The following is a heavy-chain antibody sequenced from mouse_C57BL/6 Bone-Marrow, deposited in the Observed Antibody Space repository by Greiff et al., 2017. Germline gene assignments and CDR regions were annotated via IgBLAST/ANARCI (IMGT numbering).Heavy chain of an antibody. J-gene: IGHJ2*01. D-gene: IGHD1-1*01. Sequence: EVMLVESGGGLVKPGGSLKLSCAASGFTFSSYAMSWVRQTPEKRLEWVATISDGGSYTYYPDNVKGRFTISRDNAKNNLYLQMSHLKSEDTAMYYCARDKGPNYYDYWGQGTTLTVSS. CDR3: ARDKGPNYYDY. V-gene: IGHV5-4*01. CDR2: ISDGGSYT. CDR1: GFTFSSYA.